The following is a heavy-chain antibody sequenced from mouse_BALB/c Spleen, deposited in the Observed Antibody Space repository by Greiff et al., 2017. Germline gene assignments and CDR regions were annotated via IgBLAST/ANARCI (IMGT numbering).Heavy chain of an antibody. CDR1: GFTFSSFG. Sequence: DVKLVESGGGLVQPGGSRKLSCAASGFTFSSFGMHWVRQAPEKGLEWVAYISSGSSTIYYADTVKGRFTISRDNPKNTLFLQMTSLRSEDTAMYYCARDMIGYAMDYWGQGTSVTVSS. CDR2: ISSGSSTI. J-gene: IGHJ4*01. CDR3: ARDMIGYAMDY. D-gene: IGHD2-3*01. V-gene: IGHV5-17*02.